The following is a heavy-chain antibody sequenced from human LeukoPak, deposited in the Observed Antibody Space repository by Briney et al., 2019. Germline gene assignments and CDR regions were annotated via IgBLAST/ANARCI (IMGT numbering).Heavy chain of an antibody. J-gene: IGHJ4*02. Sequence: GGSLRLSCATSGFTFTSYWMTWVRQAPGKGLEWVANIKQDGSESYYVDSVKGRFTISRDNAKNSLYLQMNSLRAEETALYYCARVSWLPDWWGEGSLVTVS. CDR2: IKQDGSES. CDR3: ARVSWLPDW. D-gene: IGHD6-19*01. CDR1: GFTFTSYW. V-gene: IGHV3-7*05.